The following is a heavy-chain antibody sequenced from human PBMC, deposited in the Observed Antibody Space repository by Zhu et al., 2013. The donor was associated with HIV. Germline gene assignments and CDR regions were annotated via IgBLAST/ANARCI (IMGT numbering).Heavy chain of an antibody. CDR1: GYTFTDYY. J-gene: IGHJ3*02. CDR3: ARKMALPPTYYDFWSGYYGRGDDAFDI. V-gene: IGHV1-2*02. D-gene: IGHD3-3*01. Sequence: QVQLVQSGAEVRKPGASVKVSCKASGYTFTDYYIHWLRQAPGQGLEWMGRINCDSGGTRYAQKFQGRVTMTRDTSITTVYMELSSLRSEDTAVYYCARKMALPPTYYDFWSGYYGRGDDAFDIWGQGTMVTVSS. CDR2: INCDSGGT.